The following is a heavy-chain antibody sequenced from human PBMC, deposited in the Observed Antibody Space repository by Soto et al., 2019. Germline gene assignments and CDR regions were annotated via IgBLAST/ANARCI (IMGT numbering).Heavy chain of an antibody. J-gene: IGHJ4*02. V-gene: IGHV4-31*03. Sequence: SETLSLTCTVSGGSISSGGYYWSWIRQHPGKGLEWIGYIYYSGSTYYNPSLKSRVTISVDTSKNQFSLRLSSVTAADTAVYYCARVVSSGYYVALFDYWGQGTLVTVSS. D-gene: IGHD3-22*01. CDR2: IYYSGST. CDR1: GGSISSGGYY. CDR3: ARVVSSGYYVALFDY.